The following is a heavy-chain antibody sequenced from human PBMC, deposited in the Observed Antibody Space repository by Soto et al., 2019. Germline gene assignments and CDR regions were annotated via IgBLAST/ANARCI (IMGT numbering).Heavy chain of an antibody. CDR1: GYTFASYG. V-gene: IGHV1-18*01. D-gene: IGHD4-17*01. J-gene: IGHJ5*02. CDR3: ARDWGPDYGDEGGWFDP. CDR2: ISAYNGNT. Sequence: QVQLVQSGAEVKMPGDSVNVSSKASGYTFASYGISWVRQAPGQGLEWMGWISAYNGNTNYAQKLQGRVTMTTDTSTSTAYMELRSLRSDDTAVYYCARDWGPDYGDEGGWFDPWGQGTLVTVSS.